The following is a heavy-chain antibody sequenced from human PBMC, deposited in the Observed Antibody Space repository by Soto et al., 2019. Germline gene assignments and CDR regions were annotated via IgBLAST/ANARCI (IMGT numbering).Heavy chain of an antibody. CDR1: GFTFSSYG. Sequence: PGGSLRLSCAASGFTFSSYGMHWVRQAPGKGLEWVAVISYDGSNKYYADSVKGRFTISRDKSKNTLYLQMNSLRAEDTAVYYCAKVAIVVVPAARAGDDYWGQGTLVTVSS. D-gene: IGHD2-2*03. CDR2: ISYDGSNK. CDR3: AKVAIVVVPAARAGDDY. V-gene: IGHV3-30*18. J-gene: IGHJ4*02.